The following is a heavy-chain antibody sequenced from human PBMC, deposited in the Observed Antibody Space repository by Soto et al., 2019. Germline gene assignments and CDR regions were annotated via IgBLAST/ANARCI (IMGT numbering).Heavy chain of an antibody. J-gene: IGHJ4*02. CDR3: TTVGSITMVRGVIIEVDS. CDR2: IKSKTDGGTT. Sequence: GGSLRLSCAASGFTFSNAWMSWVRQAPGKGLEWVGRIKSKTDGGTTDYAAPVKGRFTISRDDSKNTLYLQMNSLKTEDTAVYYCTTVGSITMVRGVIIEVDSWGQGTLVTVSS. V-gene: IGHV3-15*01. D-gene: IGHD3-10*01. CDR1: GFTFSNAW.